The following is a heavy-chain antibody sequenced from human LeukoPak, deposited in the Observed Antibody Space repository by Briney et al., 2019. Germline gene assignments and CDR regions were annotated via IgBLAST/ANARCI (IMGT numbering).Heavy chain of an antibody. CDR2: IWYDGSNK. V-gene: IGHV3-33*06. CDR3: AKGINSWYWDS. D-gene: IGHD6-13*01. Sequence: GGSLRLSCAASGFTFSSYGMHWVRQAPGKGLEWVAVIWYDGSNKYYADSVKGRFTISRDNSKNTLYLQMNSLRVEDTAVYYCAKGINSWYWDSWGQGTLVTVSS. CDR1: GFTFSSYG. J-gene: IGHJ4*02.